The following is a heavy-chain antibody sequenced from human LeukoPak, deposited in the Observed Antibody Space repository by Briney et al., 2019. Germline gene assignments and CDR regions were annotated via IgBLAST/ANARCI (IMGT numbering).Heavy chain of an antibody. Sequence: GGSLRLSCAASGFTFSSYAMGWVRQAPGKGLEWVSFIYSDNTHYSDSVKGRFTISRDNSKNTLYLQMNSLRAEDTAVYYCARRAGAYSHPYGYWGQGTLVTVSS. V-gene: IGHV3-53*01. D-gene: IGHD4/OR15-4a*01. CDR2: IYSDNT. CDR1: GFTFSSYA. J-gene: IGHJ4*02. CDR3: ARRAGAYSHPYGY.